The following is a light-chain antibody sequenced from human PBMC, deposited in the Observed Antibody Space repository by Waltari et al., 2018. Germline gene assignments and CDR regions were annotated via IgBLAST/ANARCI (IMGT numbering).Light chain of an antibody. CDR3: SSYAGSDVHVV. J-gene: IGLJ2*01. V-gene: IGLV2-11*01. CDR1: SSDVGAYDH. CDR2: RAS. Sequence: QSALTQPRSVSGSPGQSVTISCTGTSSDVGAYDHVSWYQQHPGKAPKLLIFRASRRPPGVPDRFTASKSGNTASLTISAIQAEDEADYFCSSYAGSDVHVVFGGRTKLTVL.